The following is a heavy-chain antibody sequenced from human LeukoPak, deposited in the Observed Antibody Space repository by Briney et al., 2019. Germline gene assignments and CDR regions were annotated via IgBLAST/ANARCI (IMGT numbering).Heavy chain of an antibody. Sequence: SETLSLTCTVSGGSISSDYWSWIRQPAGKGLEWIGRLHTTGDTNYNPSFKSRLSISGDTSKNQFSLQLSSVTAADTAVYYCARYRYSGYDDAFDVWGQGTMVTVSS. V-gene: IGHV4-4*07. J-gene: IGHJ3*01. CDR2: LHTTGDT. CDR3: ARYRYSGYDDAFDV. CDR1: GGSISSDY. D-gene: IGHD5-12*01.